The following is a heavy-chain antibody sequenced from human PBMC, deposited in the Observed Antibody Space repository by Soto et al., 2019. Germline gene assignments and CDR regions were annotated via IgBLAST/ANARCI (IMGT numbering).Heavy chain of an antibody. CDR2: IGTAGDT. Sequence: EVQLVESGGGLVQPGGSLRLSCAASGFTFSSYDMHWVRQATGKGLEWVSAIGTAGDTYYPGSVKGRFTISRENAKNSLYLQMNSQRAGDTDVYYCARAYRYYYGSGSYYNTDYYYYMDVWGKGTTVTVFS. CDR1: GFTFSSYD. V-gene: IGHV3-13*01. J-gene: IGHJ6*03. D-gene: IGHD3-10*01. CDR3: ARAYRYYYGSGSYYNTDYYYYMDV.